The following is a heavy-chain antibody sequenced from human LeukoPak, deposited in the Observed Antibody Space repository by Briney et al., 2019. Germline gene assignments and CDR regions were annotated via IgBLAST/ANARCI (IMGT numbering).Heavy chain of an antibody. CDR3: AKESSELRGYFDY. CDR1: GFTFSSYG. J-gene: IGHJ4*02. CDR2: IRYDGSNK. Sequence: GGSLRLSCAASGFTFSSYGMHWVRQAPGKGLEWVAFIRYDGSNKYYADSVKGRFTISRDNSKNTLYLQMNSLRAEDTAVYYCAKESSELRGYFDYWGQGTLVTVSS. D-gene: IGHD1-7*01. V-gene: IGHV3-30*02.